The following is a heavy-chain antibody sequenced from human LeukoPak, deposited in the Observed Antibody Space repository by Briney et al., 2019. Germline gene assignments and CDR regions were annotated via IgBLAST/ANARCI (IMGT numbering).Heavy chain of an antibody. J-gene: IGHJ4*02. V-gene: IGHV3-7*01. CDR2: IKQDETEK. Sequence: TGGSLRLSCTASGFTFSAYWMSWVRQAPGKGLEWVANIKQDETEKYYVDSVKGRFTISRDNAENSLYLQMSSQRAEDTAVYYCAKVRALVGGSSSIDHWGQGTLVTVSS. D-gene: IGHD1-26*01. CDR1: GFTFSAYW. CDR3: AKVRALVGGSSSIDH.